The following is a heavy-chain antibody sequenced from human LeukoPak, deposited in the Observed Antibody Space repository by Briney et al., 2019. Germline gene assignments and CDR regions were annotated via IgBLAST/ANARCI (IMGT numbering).Heavy chain of an antibody. V-gene: IGHV3-53*04. D-gene: IGHD5-12*01. J-gene: IGHJ5*02. CDR1: RVTVSSNY. Sequence: GGSLRLSCAASRVTVSSNYRSWGPHAPEKGVGCVSFIYSAGNTYYADFVKGRFTISRHTSEKTLYLQMNSLRAEYTAGYYCARASGYSGSRRWFDPPGQGTLVTVPS. CDR3: ARASGYSGSRRWFDP. CDR2: IYSAGNT.